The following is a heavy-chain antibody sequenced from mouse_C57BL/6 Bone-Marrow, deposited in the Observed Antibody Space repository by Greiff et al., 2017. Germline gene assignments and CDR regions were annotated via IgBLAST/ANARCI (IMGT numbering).Heavy chain of an antibody. CDR3: SSFDGNYFDF. V-gene: IGHV14-4*01. Sequence: EVKLMESGAELVKPGASVKLSCTASGFNIKDDYIHWVKQRPEPGLEWIGWIDPEIGDTEYASKFQGKATITSDTSSNTAYLQLSSLTSEDTAVYYCSSFDGNYFDFWGQGTPLTVAS. J-gene: IGHJ2*01. D-gene: IGHD2-3*01. CDR1: GFNIKDDY. CDR2: IDPEIGDT.